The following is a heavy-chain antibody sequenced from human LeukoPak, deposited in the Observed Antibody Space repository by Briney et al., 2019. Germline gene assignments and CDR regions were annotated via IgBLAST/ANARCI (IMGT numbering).Heavy chain of an antibody. D-gene: IGHD3-22*01. CDR2: IYSGGST. CDR3: ARVGSSGYYLGSFDY. V-gene: IGHV3-53*01. J-gene: IGHJ4*02. CDR1: GFTVSSNY. Sequence: GGSLRLSCAASGFTVSSNYMSWVRQAPGKGLEWVSVIYSGGSTYYADSVKGRFAISRDNSKSTLYLQMNSLRAEDTAVYYCARVGSSGYYLGSFDYWGQGTPVTVSS.